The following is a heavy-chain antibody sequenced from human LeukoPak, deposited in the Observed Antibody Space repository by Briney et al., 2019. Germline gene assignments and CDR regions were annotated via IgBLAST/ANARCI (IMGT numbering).Heavy chain of an antibody. CDR3: ARAITYYYDSSGYYFDY. D-gene: IGHD3-22*01. J-gene: IGHJ4*02. CDR1: GGSFSGYY. CDR2: INHSGST. V-gene: IGHV4-34*01. Sequence: SETLSLTCAVYGGSFSGYYWSWIRQPPGNGLEWIGEINHSGSTNYYPSLKSRVTISVDTSKNQFSLKLRSVTAADTAVYYCARAITYYYDSSGYYFDYWGQGTLVTVSS.